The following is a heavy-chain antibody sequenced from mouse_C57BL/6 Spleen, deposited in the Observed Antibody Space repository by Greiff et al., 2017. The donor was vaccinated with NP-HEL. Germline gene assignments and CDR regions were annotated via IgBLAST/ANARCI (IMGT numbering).Heavy chain of an antibody. CDR1: GFTFSDYY. J-gene: IGHJ4*01. CDR2: INYDGSST. Sequence: EVQLVESEGGLVQPGSSMKLSCTASGFTFSDYYMAWVRQVPEKGLEWVANINYDGSSTYYLDSLKSRFIISRDNAKNILYLQMSSLKSEDTATYYCARARTAQALYYAMDYWGQGTSVTVSS. V-gene: IGHV5-16*01. CDR3: ARARTAQALYYAMDY. D-gene: IGHD3-2*02.